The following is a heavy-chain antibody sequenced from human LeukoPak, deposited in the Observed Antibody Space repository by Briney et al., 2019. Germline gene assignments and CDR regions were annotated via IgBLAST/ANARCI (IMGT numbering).Heavy chain of an antibody. D-gene: IGHD2-15*01. CDR1: GYTFTSYY. CDR2: INPSGGST. CDR3: ARDLYPVVAATRRHYYYGMDV. J-gene: IGHJ6*02. Sequence: ASVKVSCKASGYTFTSYYMHWVRQAPGQGLEWMGIINPSGGSTSYAQKFQGRVTVTRDTSTSTVYMELSSLRSEDTAVYYCARDLYPVVAATRRHYYYGMDVWGQGTTVTVSS. V-gene: IGHV1-46*01.